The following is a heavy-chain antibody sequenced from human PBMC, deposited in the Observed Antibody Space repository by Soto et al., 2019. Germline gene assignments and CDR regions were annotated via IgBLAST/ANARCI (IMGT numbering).Heavy chain of an antibody. V-gene: IGHV3-23*01. J-gene: IGHJ4*02. CDR2: LSGSGAST. Sequence: EVQLLESGGGLVQPGGSLRLSCAASGFTFSNYAMTWVRQAPGKGLEWVSSLSGSGASTYYAASVKGRFTISRDNSKNTLYLQMNRLGAEDTAMDSCANPDCSRGGGDWGQGTLVTVSS. D-gene: IGHD4-4*01. CDR1: GFTFSNYA. CDR3: ANPDCSRGGGD.